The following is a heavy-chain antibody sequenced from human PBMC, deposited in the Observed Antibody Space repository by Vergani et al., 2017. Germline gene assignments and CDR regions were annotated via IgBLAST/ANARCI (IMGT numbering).Heavy chain of an antibody. CDR2: VNPEGTNT. Sequence: EVQLVESGGGLVQPGGSLRLFCAASGFTFSRHWTHWVRQAPRKGLVWVSRVNPEGTNTPYADSVKGRFTISRDNAKNMMYLQLNSLRDEDTAVYYCARYGRIDAEGTELDYWGQGTLVTVSS. CDR3: ARYGRIDAEGTELDY. V-gene: IGHV3-74*01. D-gene: IGHD1-14*01. CDR1: GFTFSRHW. J-gene: IGHJ4*02.